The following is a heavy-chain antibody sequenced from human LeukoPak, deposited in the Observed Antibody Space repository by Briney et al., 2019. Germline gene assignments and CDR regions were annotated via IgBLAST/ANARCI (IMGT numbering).Heavy chain of an antibody. CDR3: TRDLYSSSWNWFDP. CDR2: INSDGSSA. Sequence: GGSLRLSCAASGFTLSSYRMHWVRQVPGKGLVWVSHINSDGSSATYADSVKGRFMIFRDNAKNTLYLQMNSLRAEDTAVYYCTRDLYSSSWNWFDPWGRGTLVTVSS. J-gene: IGHJ5*02. CDR1: GFTLSSYR. V-gene: IGHV3-74*01. D-gene: IGHD6-13*01.